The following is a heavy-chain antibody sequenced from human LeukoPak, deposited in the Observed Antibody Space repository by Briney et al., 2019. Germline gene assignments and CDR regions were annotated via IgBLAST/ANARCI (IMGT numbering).Heavy chain of an antibody. Sequence: GGSLRLSCAAPGFTLITYGMHWGRQAPGKGREWVAVIWFDGTNKYYADSVKGRFTISRDNSENPLYLQMNSLTAEDTAVYYCAKEHIGYGAKGDMEVWGDGATVTVSS. CDR2: IWFDGTNK. D-gene: IGHD2-21*01. V-gene: IGHV3-33*06. CDR3: AKEHIGYGAKGDMEV. J-gene: IGHJ6*03. CDR1: GFTLITYG.